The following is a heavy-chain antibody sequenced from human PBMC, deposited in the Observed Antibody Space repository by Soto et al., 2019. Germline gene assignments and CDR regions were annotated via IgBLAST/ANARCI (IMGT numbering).Heavy chain of an antibody. CDR3: ARVSHYYDRSGYLGGFAY. CDR2: INVGNGNT. D-gene: IGHD3-22*01. V-gene: IGHV1-3*01. CDR1: GYTYMSYS. Sequence: ASVKVSCKASGYTYMSYSMHWVRQAPGQRLEWMGWINVGNGNTKSSQNLQGRVTIYQDTSASTAYMELSSLTSEDTAVYYCARVSHYYDRSGYLGGFAYWGQGTLVTVSS. J-gene: IGHJ4*02.